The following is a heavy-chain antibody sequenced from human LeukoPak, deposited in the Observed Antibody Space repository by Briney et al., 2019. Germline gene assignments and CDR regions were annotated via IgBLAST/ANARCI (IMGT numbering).Heavy chain of an antibody. D-gene: IGHD6-6*01. CDR3: ARGPVGSSSDIDY. J-gene: IGHJ4*02. V-gene: IGHV1-2*02. CDR1: GYTFTSYD. Sequence: ASVKVSCKASGYTFTSYDIHWVRQAPGQGLEWMGWINPNSGGTNYAQKFQGRVTMTRDTSISTAYMELSRLRSDDTAVYYCARGPVGSSSDIDYWGQGTLVTVFS. CDR2: INPNSGGT.